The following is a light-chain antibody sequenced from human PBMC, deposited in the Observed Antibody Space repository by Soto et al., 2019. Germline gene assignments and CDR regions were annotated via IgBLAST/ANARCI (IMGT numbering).Light chain of an antibody. J-gene: IGLJ3*02. V-gene: IGLV2-11*01. CDR2: YVS. Sequence: QSALTQPGSVSGSPGQSVTISCTGTSSDVGGYNYVSWYQQHPGKAPKLMIYYVSKRPSGVPDRFSGSKSGNTASLTISGHQAEDEADYYCRSYGGSYTWVFGGGTKLTVL. CDR1: SSDVGGYNY. CDR3: RSYGGSYTWV.